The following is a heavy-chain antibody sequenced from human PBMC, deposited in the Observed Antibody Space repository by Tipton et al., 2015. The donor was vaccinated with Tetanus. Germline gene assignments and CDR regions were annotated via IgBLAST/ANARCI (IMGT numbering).Heavy chain of an antibody. CDR3: ARLTGHSMDVVDYYYFGMDV. J-gene: IGHJ6*02. D-gene: IGHD2-21*01. Sequence: GLVKPSETLSLICTVSGGSMNSYYWSWIRQPPGKGPEWIGYIYYTGSTNYNPSLKSGVTISLDTSKNQFSLKLTSVSAADTAVYYCARLTGHSMDVVDYYYFGMDVWGQGTKVTVSS. CDR1: GGSMNSYY. V-gene: IGHV4-59*01. CDR2: IYYTGST.